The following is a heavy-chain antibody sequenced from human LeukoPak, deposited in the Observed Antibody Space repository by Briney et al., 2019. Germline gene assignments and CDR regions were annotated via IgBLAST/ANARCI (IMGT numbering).Heavy chain of an antibody. V-gene: IGHV1-46*01. J-gene: IGHJ6*02. CDR1: GYTFTSYY. D-gene: IGHD4-17*01. CDR2: INPSGGRT. CDR3: ARDYGHDYYGMDV. Sequence: ASVKVSCTASGYTFTSYYIHWVRQAPGQGLEWMGVINPSGGRTTYAQKFQGRVTMTTDTSTSTAYMELRSLRSDDTAVYYCARDYGHDYYGMDVWGQGTTVTVSS.